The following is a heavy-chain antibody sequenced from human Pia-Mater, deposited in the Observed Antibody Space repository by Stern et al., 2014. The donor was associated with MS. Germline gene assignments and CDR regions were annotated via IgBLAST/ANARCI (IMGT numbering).Heavy chain of an antibody. CDR2: ISGSDGTI. V-gene: IGHV3-23*04. CDR1: GFIFKNYA. J-gene: IGHJ2*01. CDR3: AKDGVVGGSASADWYFDL. Sequence: EVQLVESGGGLVQPGGSLRLSCAASGFIFKNYAMSWVRQVPGKGLEGVSVISGSDGTIYYADSVKGRFTVSRDNSKNTLYLQMSSLRAEDTAVYYCAKDGVVGGSASADWYFDLWGRGTLVTVSS. D-gene: IGHD3-22*01.